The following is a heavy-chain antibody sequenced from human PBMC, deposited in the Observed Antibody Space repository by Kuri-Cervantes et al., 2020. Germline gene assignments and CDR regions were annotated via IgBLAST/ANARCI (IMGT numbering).Heavy chain of an antibody. CDR3: AREYYDILTGYFDY. V-gene: IGHV3-23*01. CDR2: ISGSGGST. CDR1: GFTFGSYS. D-gene: IGHD3-9*01. Sequence: GESLKISCAASGFTFGSYSINWVRQAPGKGLEWVSAISGSGGSTYYADSVKGRFTISRDNSKNTLYLQMNSLRAEDTAVYYCAREYYDILTGYFDYWGQGTLVTVSS. J-gene: IGHJ4*02.